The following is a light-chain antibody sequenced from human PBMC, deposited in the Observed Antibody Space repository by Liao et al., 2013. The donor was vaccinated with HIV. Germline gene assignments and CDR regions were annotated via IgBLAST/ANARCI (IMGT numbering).Light chain of an antibody. V-gene: IGLV3-1*01. CDR3: QVWDSGSENYV. J-gene: IGLJ1*01. Sequence: SYDLTQPPSVSVPPGQTATITCSGDRLGDKYASWYQQKSGQSPVLVIYEDTKRPSGIPERFSGSNSGNTATLTISRVEVGDEADYYCQVWDSGSENYVFGTGTKVTVL. CDR1: RLGDKY. CDR2: EDT.